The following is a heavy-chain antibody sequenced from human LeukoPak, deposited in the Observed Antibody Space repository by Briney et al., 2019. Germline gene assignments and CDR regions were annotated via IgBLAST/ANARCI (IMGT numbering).Heavy chain of an antibody. CDR1: RGSISGSIRSYY. D-gene: IGHD5-12*01. CDR3: IRHRYSGAYYFDY. Sequence: SETLSLTCTVSRGSISGSIRSYYWSWLRQPPGKGLEWIGYISTSGSTNSNPSLRSRVTISVDTSKNQFFLNLSSVSAADTAVYARIRHRYSGAYYFDYWGQGTLVTVSP. J-gene: IGHJ4*02. CDR2: ISTSGST. V-gene: IGHV4-4*09.